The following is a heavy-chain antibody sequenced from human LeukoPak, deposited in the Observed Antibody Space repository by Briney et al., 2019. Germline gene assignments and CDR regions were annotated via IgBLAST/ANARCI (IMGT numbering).Heavy chain of an antibody. D-gene: IGHD5-12*01. J-gene: IGHJ2*01. Sequence: KPSETLSLTCTVSGDSISRYSWSWIRQPPGKGLEWIGYMYYSGSTNYKSSLKSRVTISVDTSKNQFSLKLTSVTAADTAVYFCARSLDIVSGNDRNWYFDLWGRGTLVTVSS. CDR3: ARSLDIVSGNDRNWYFDL. CDR2: MYYSGST. V-gene: IGHV4-59*08. CDR1: GDSISRYS.